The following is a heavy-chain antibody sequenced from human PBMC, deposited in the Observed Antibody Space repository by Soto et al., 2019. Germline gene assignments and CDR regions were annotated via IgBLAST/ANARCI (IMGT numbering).Heavy chain of an antibody. V-gene: IGHV3-23*01. CDR2: ISGSDGKT. J-gene: IGHJ4*02. D-gene: IGHD3-3*01. CDR3: AKWSYLDY. CDR1: GFSFASFA. Sequence: LRLSFTTSGFSFASFAMTWVRQAPGKGLEWVATISGSDGKTYYADSVKGRFSISRDTSRNTLYLQMNSLRADDTAIYYCAKWSYLDYWGQGTRVTVSS.